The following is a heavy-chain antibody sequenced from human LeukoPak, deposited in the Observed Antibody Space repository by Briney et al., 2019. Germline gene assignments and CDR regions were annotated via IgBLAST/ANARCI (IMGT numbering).Heavy chain of an antibody. CDR1: GGSISTTNYY. J-gene: IGHJ2*01. V-gene: IGHV4-39*01. CDR2: IYSSGNT. D-gene: IGHD1-26*01. Sequence: SETLSLTCTVSGGSISTTNYYWGWIRQPPGRDLEWIGSIYSSGNTYYNPSLESRVTISVDTSKNQLSLKLTSATAADTSVYYCARGLWELLPPDWYFDLWGRGTLVTVSS. CDR3: ARGLWELLPPDWYFDL.